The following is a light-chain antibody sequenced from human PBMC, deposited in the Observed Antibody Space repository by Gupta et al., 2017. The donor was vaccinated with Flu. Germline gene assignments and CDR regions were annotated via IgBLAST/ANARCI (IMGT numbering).Light chain of an antibody. CDR2: DTS. CDR3: TIFSSGTGV. CDR1: TGAVSSGHY. Sequence: QAVVTQEPSLTVSPGGTVTLTCDSSTGAVSSGHYPYWFQHKPGHALRTLMCDTSITHSSTPARFSGSGPGAKAPMXIXGARAEXEDDYYYTIFSSGTGVFGGGTKL. V-gene: IGLV7-46*01. J-gene: IGLJ3*02.